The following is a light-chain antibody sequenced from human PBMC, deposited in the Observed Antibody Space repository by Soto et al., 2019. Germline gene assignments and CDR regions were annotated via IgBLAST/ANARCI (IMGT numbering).Light chain of an antibody. CDR1: QGISSY. J-gene: IGKJ2*03. V-gene: IGKV1-8*01. CDR2: AAS. Sequence: AIRMTQSPSSLSASTGDRVTITCRAGQGISSYLAWYQQKPGKAPKLLIYAASTLQSGVPSRFSGSGSGTDFTLTISCLQSEEFSTYYCQQYYSYPPGFGQGTKLEIK. CDR3: QQYYSYPPG.